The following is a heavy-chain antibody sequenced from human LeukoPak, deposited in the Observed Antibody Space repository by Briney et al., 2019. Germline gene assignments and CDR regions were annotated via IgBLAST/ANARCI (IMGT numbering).Heavy chain of an antibody. Sequence: GGSLRLSCEVSGFTVSSNYMSWVRQAPGKGLEWVSVIYSGGRTYYADSVKGRFTISRDNSKNMLYLQMNSLRAEDTAVYYCASDYWGQGTLVTVS. V-gene: IGHV3-66*01. J-gene: IGHJ4*02. CDR2: IYSGGRT. CDR3: ASDY. CDR1: GFTVSSNY.